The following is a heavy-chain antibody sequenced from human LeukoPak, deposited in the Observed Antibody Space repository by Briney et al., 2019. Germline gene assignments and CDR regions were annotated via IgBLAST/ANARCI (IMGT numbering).Heavy chain of an antibody. J-gene: IGHJ4*02. CDR3: ARTLTTATRDY. V-gene: IGHV1-2*02. Sequence: ASVKVSCKASGYTFTDFYFNWVRQAPGQGLEWMGWINPNSGGTHYAQNFQDRVTMTRDTSINTAYMEVSRLRSDDTAVYYCARTLTTATRDYWGQGTLVTVSS. D-gene: IGHD4-17*01. CDR2: INPNSGGT. CDR1: GYTFTDFY.